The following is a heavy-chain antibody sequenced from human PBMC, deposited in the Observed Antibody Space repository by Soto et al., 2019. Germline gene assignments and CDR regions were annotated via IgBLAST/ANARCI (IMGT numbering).Heavy chain of an antibody. J-gene: IGHJ4*02. CDR3: AKKGYDSSGQYSYYFDY. Sequence: QVHLVESGGGVVQPGTSLRLSCEASGFTFSSYGMHWVRQAPGKGLEWVAVIWYDGSDKYYADSVKGRFIISRDNSKSTVYLQLNSLRAEDTAMYYCAKKGYDSSGQYSYYFDYWGQGTLVTVSS. CDR1: GFTFSSYG. D-gene: IGHD3-22*01. V-gene: IGHV3-30*18. CDR2: IWYDGSDK.